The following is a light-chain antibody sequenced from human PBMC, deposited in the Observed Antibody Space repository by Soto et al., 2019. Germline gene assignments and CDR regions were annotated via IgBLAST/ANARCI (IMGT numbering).Light chain of an antibody. CDR1: SSDVGGYNY. J-gene: IGLJ2*01. CDR3: SSYAGSNNLV. V-gene: IGLV2-8*01. Sequence: QSALTQPPSASVSPGQSVTISCTGTSSDVGGYNYVSWYQQHPGKAPKLMIYEVSKRPSGVPDRFSGSKSGNTASLTVSGLQAEDEAGYYCSSYAGSNNLVFGGGTKVTVL. CDR2: EVS.